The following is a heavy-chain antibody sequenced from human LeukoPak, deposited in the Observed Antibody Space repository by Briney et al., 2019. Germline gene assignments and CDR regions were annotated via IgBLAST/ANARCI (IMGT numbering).Heavy chain of an antibody. V-gene: IGHV4-4*07. CDR3: AREGIVVVVAASPRGDFDY. J-gene: IGHJ4*02. CDR1: GGSFSGYY. CDR2: IYTSGST. Sequence: SETLSLTCAVYGGSFSGYYWSWIRQPAGKGLERIGRIYTSGSTNYNPSLKSRVTMSVDTSKNQFSLKLSSVTAADTAVYYCAREGIVVVVAASPRGDFDYWGQGTLVTVSS. D-gene: IGHD2-15*01.